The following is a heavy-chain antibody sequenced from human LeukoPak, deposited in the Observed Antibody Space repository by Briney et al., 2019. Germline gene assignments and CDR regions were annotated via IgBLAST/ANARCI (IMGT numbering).Heavy chain of an antibody. CDR2: IYYSGST. Sequence: PSETLSLTCTVSGGSISSGGYYWTWIRQHPGKVLEWFGYIYYSGSTYYIPTLTSRVTISVDTSKNQFSLKLSSVPAADTAVYYCTRSRYCSSTSCYGMDVWGQGTTVTVSS. CDR3: TRSRYCSSTSCYGMDV. V-gene: IGHV4-31*03. CDR1: GGSISSGGYY. D-gene: IGHD2-2*01. J-gene: IGHJ6*02.